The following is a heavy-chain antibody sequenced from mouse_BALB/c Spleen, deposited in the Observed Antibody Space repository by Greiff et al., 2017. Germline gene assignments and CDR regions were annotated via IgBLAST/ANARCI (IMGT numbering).Heavy chain of an antibody. CDR3: ARHYGSSSWFAY. D-gene: IGHD1-1*01. J-gene: IGHJ3*01. CDR2: ISYSGST. V-gene: IGHV3-2*02. Sequence: EVNLVESGPGLVKPSQSLSLTCTVTGYSITSDYAWNWIRQFPGNKLEWMGYISYSGSTSYNPSLKSRISITRDTSKNQFFLQLNSVTTEDTATYYCARHYGSSSWFAYWGQGTLVTVSA. CDR1: GYSITSDYA.